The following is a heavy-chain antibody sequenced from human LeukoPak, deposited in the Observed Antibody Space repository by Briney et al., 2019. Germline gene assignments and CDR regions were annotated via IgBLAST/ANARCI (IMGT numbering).Heavy chain of an antibody. CDR3: ARSLPYSSSAHDAFDI. CDR1: RFTFSSYN. V-gene: IGHV3-21*01. J-gene: IGHJ3*02. D-gene: IGHD6-6*01. Sequence: SGGSLRLSCAASRFTFSSYNMNWVRQAPGKGLEWGSSISSSSSYIYYADSVKGRFTISRDNAKNSLYLQMNSLRAEDTAVYYCARSLPYSSSAHDAFDIWGQGTMVTVPS. CDR2: ISSSSSYI.